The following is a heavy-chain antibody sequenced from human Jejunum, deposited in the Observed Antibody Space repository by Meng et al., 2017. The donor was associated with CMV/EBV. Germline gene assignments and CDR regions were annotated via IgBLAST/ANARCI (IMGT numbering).Heavy chain of an antibody. Sequence: GYNSNNRSYGDRIRQDPGKVLEWIENVYYTGSNFYSPSLKSRVTIAIDTSKNQFSLKLSSVNAADTAVYYCAPYYSGAGTYPSDPWGQGTLVTVSS. V-gene: IGHV4-39*07. CDR2: VYYTGSN. J-gene: IGHJ5*02. D-gene: IGHD3-10*01. CDR3: APYYSGAGTYPSDP. CDR1: GYNSNNRSY.